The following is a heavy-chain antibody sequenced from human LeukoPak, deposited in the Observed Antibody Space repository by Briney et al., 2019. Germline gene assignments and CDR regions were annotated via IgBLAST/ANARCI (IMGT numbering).Heavy chain of an antibody. CDR3: ARDFAQIKFDY. Sequence: GGSLRLSCAASGFTFSSYWMHWVRQAPGKGLEWVAAINGAGDDTFHVDSVKGRFIISRDNAENSLYLQMNSLRVEDTAVYYCARDFAQIKFDYWGQGILVTVSS. D-gene: IGHD3-16*01. CDR2: INGAGDDT. V-gene: IGHV3-7*03. CDR1: GFTFSSYW. J-gene: IGHJ4*02.